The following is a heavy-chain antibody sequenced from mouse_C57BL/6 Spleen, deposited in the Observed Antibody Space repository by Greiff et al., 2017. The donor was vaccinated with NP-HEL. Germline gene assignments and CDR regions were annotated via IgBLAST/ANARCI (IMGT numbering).Heavy chain of an antibody. J-gene: IGHJ2*01. V-gene: IGHV1-50*01. CDR1: GYTFTSYW. CDR2: IDPSDSYT. CDR3: ARFDYDVGY. D-gene: IGHD2-4*01. Sequence: VQLQQPGAELVKPGASVKLSCKASGYTFTSYWMQWVKQRPGQGLEWIGEIDPSDSYTNYNQKFKGKATLTVDTSSSTAYMQLSILTSEDSAVYYCARFDYDVGYWGQGTTLTVSS.